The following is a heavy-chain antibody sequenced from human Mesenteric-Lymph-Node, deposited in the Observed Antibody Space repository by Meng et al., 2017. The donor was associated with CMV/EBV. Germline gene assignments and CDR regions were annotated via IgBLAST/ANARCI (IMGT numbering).Heavy chain of an antibody. CDR1: GFTFINAW. CDR3: AKTPPHQSPYGMDV. V-gene: IGHV3-15*01. J-gene: IGHJ6*02. CDR2: IKSKTDGGTT. Sequence: GGSLRLSCAASGFTFINAWMSWVRQAPGKGLEWVGRIKSKTDGGTTDYAAPVKGRFTISRDDSKNTLYLQMNSLRAEDTAVYYCAKTPPHQSPYGMDVWGRGTTVTVSS.